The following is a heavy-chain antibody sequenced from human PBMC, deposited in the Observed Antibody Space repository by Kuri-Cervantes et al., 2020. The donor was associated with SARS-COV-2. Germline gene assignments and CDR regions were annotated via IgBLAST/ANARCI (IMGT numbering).Heavy chain of an antibody. V-gene: IGHV4-30-4*01. D-gene: IGHD3-22*01. Sequence: SETLSLTCTVSGGSISSGDYYWSWIRQPPGKGLEWIGYIYYSGSTYYNPSLKSRVTISVDTSKNQFSLKLSSVTAADTAVYYCARGPYYYDSSGYKLRSGPDYWGQGTRVTVSS. CDR1: GGSISSGDYY. CDR2: IYYSGST. CDR3: ARGPYYYDSSGYKLRSGPDY. J-gene: IGHJ4*02.